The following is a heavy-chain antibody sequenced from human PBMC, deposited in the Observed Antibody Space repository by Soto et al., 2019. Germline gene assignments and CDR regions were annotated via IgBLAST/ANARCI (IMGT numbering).Heavy chain of an antibody. CDR3: MKDRHYYDSNLAYGMDV. V-gene: IGHV3-23*01. CDR1: GFTFDNYA. Sequence: GGSLRLSCAASGFTFDNYAVSWVRQAPGKGLEWVSTISGGGESTYYADSVKGRFTISRDNSKNTLYLQMNSLRAEDTAVYYCMKDRHYYDSNLAYGMDVWGQGTTVTVSS. J-gene: IGHJ6*02. CDR2: ISGGGEST. D-gene: IGHD3-22*01.